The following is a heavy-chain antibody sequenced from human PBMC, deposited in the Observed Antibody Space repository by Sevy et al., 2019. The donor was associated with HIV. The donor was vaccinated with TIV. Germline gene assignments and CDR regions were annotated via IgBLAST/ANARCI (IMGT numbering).Heavy chain of an antibody. Sequence: SETLSLTCAVYSESFRRYYWNWIRQSPEKGLEWIGEINHSGTTNYNPSLKSRVTISVDPSRNQFSLKLNSVTAADTAVYSCASDSGTYTYYFDYWGQGTPVTVSS. CDR1: SESFRRYY. CDR3: ASDSGTYTYYFDY. D-gene: IGHD1-26*01. J-gene: IGHJ4*02. V-gene: IGHV4-34*01. CDR2: INHSGTT.